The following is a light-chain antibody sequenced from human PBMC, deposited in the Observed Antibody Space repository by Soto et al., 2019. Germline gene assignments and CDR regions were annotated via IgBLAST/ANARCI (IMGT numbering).Light chain of an antibody. CDR2: KAF. CDR3: QQYNSYPT. CDR1: QSISSW. Sequence: DIQMTQSPSTLSASVGDRVTITCRASQSISSWLAWYQQKPGKAPKLLIYKAFSLESGVPSRFSGSGSGTEFTLTISSLQPDDFATYYCQQYNSYPTFGQGTRLEIQ. J-gene: IGKJ5*01. V-gene: IGKV1-5*03.